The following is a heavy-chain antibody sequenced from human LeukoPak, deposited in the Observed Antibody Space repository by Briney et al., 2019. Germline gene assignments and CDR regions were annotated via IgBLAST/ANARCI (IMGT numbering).Heavy chain of an antibody. J-gene: IGHJ6*02. V-gene: IGHV1-69*04. D-gene: IGHD3-10*01. Sequence: ASVKVSRKASGGTFSSYAISWVRQAPGQGLEWMGRIIPILGIANYAQKFQGRVTITADKSTSTAYMELSSLRSEDTAVYYCSMVRGVIIHDYYYYGMDVWGQGTTVTVSS. CDR3: SMVRGVIIHDYYYYGMDV. CDR2: IIPILGIA. CDR1: GGTFSSYA.